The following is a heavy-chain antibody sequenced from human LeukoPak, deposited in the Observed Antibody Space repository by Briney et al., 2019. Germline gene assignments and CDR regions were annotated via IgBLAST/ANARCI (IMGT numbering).Heavy chain of an antibody. CDR2: INPSGGST. J-gene: IGHJ5*02. V-gene: IGHV1-46*01. CDR3: ARDPPIGRKGENWFDP. D-gene: IGHD3-16*01. Sequence: ALVKVSCKASGYTFTSYYMHWVRQAPGQGLEWMGIINPSGGSTSYAQKFQGRVTMTRDTSTSTVYMELSSLRSEDTAVYYCARDPPIGRKGENWFDPWGQGTLVTVSS. CDR1: GYTFTSYY.